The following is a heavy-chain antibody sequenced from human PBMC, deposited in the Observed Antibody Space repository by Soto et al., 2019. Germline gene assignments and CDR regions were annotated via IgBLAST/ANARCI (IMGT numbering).Heavy chain of an antibody. J-gene: IGHJ1*01. CDR1: GDTFSTYT. CDR3: ARPNYYDSSGYEYFQH. Sequence: ASVKVSCKASGDTFSTYTITWMRQAPGQRLEWMGWINTGNGNARYSQKFQARVTITTDTSAGIAYMELSSLRSEDTAVYYCARPNYYDSSGYEYFQHWGQGSLVTVSS. D-gene: IGHD3-22*01. CDR2: INTGNGNA. V-gene: IGHV1-3*04.